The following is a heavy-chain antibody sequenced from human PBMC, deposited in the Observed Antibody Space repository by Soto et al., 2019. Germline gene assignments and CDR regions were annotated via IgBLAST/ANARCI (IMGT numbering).Heavy chain of an antibody. Sequence: PSETLSLTCTVSGGSISSYTWSWIRQPPAKGLEWIGYIYYSGSTNYNPSLKSRVTISEDTSKNQFSLKLSSVTAADTAAYYCARGRGGTQTYYFDYWGQGTLVTVSS. D-gene: IGHD2-15*01. CDR2: IYYSGST. V-gene: IGHV4-59*01. CDR3: ARGRGGTQTYYFDY. CDR1: GGSISSYT. J-gene: IGHJ4*02.